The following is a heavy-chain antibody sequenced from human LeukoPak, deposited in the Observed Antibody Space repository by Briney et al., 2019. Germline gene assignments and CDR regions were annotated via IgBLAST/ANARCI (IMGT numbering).Heavy chain of an antibody. CDR3: ARDSVVPAAMEYYYYGMDV. Sequence: SGTLSLTCAVSGGSISSSNWWSWVRQPPGKGLEWIGEIYHSGSTNYNPSLKSRVTISVDKSKNQFSLKLSSVTAADTAVYYCARDSVVPAAMEYYYYGMDVWGQGTTVTVSS. CDR2: IYHSGST. CDR1: GGSISSSNW. J-gene: IGHJ6*02. D-gene: IGHD2-2*01. V-gene: IGHV4-4*02.